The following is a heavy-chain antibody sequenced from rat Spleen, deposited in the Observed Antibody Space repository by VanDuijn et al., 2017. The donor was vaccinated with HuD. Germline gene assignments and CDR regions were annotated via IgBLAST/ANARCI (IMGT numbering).Heavy chain of an antibody. V-gene: IGHV5-20*01. J-gene: IGHJ4*01. D-gene: IGHD1-11*01. CDR3: TTDNYGVMDA. CDR1: GFSFSDYG. Sequence: EVQLLESGGGLVQPGRSMKLSCEASGFSFSDYGMAWVLQAPTKGLEWVASISFDGGSTYYRDSVKGRFTISRDNAKSSLYLQMDSLRSEDTATYYCTTDNYGVMDAWGQGASVTVSS. CDR2: ISFDGGST.